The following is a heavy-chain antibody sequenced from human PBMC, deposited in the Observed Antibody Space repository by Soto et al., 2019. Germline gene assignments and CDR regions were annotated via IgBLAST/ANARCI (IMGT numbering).Heavy chain of an antibody. CDR2: ISYDGSNK. J-gene: IGHJ4*02. CDR1: GFTFSSYG. CDR3: AKDLFAYYGSGSFKDY. Sequence: QPGGSLRLSCAASGFTFSSYGMHWARQAPGKGLEWVAVISYDGSNKYYADSVKGRFTISRDNSKNTLYLQMNSLRAEDTAVYYCAKDLFAYYGSGSFKDYWGQGTLVTVSS. D-gene: IGHD3-10*01. V-gene: IGHV3-30*18.